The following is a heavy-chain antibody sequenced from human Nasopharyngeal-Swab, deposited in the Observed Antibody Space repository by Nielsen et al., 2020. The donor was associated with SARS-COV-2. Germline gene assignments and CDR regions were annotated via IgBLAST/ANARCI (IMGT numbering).Heavy chain of an antibody. J-gene: IGHJ5*02. CDR1: GGTFSSYA. CDR3: ARWGGKLDYGAHSDWFDP. CDR2: IIPIFGTA. V-gene: IGHV1-69*06. D-gene: IGHD4-23*01. Sequence: SSVKVSCQASGGTFSSYAISWVRQAPGQGLEWMGGIIPIFGTANYAQKFQGRVTITADKSTSTAYMELSSLRSEDTAVYYCARWGGKLDYGAHSDWFDPWGQGTLVTVSS.